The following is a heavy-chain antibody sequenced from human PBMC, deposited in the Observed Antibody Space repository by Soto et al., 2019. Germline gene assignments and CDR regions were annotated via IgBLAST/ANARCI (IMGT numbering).Heavy chain of an antibody. CDR2: IYSGGST. Sequence: EVQLVESGGGLVQPGGSLRLSCAASGFTVSSNYMSWVRQAPGKGLEWVSVIYSGGSTYYADSVKGRFTISRDNSKNTXFLQMNSLRAEDTAVYYCASSTTYYYDSSGYYPFDYWGQGTLVTVSS. D-gene: IGHD3-22*01. V-gene: IGHV3-66*01. J-gene: IGHJ4*02. CDR3: ASSTTYYYDSSGYYPFDY. CDR1: GFTVSSNY.